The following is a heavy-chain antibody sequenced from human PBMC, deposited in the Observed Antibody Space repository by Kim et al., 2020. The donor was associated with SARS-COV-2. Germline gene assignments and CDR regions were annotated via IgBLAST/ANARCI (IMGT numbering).Heavy chain of an antibody. J-gene: IGHJ2*01. Sequence: GGSLRLSCAASGPTSRNSAMSWVRQAPGKGLEWVAGIFGSGSGTYYADSVRGRFIISRDNSQGTVDLQMDNLRAEDTAVYYCARHLLVTTVSSNWYLHLWRRGTLLTVSS. CDR1: GPTSRNSA. CDR2: IFGSGSGT. CDR3: ARHLLVTTVSSNWYLHL. V-gene: IGHV3-23*01.